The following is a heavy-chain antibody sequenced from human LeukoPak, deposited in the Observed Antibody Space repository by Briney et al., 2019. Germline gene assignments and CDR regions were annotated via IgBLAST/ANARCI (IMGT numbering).Heavy chain of an antibody. CDR2: ISSSGSTI. CDR3: ATEGSGNYFYFFDY. J-gene: IGHJ4*02. Sequence: PGGSLRLSCAASGFTFSSYEMNWVRQAPGKGLEWVSYISSSGSTIYYADSVKGRFTISRDNAKNSLYLQLNSLRAEDTAVYYCATEGSGNYFYFFDYWGQGTLVTVSS. V-gene: IGHV3-48*03. D-gene: IGHD2/OR15-2a*01. CDR1: GFTFSSYE.